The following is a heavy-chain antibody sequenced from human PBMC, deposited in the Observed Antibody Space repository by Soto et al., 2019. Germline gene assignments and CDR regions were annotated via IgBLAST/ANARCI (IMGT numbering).Heavy chain of an antibody. CDR2: ISYDGSNK. D-gene: IGHD3-3*01. Sequence: QVQLVESGGGVVQPGRSLRLSCVASGFTFSSYGMHWVRQAPGKGLEWVAVISYDGSNKYYADSVKGRFTISRDNSKNTLYLQMNSLRAEDTAVYYCAKEGATIFGVVIIADNWFDPWGQGTLVTVSS. V-gene: IGHV3-30*18. CDR1: GFTFSSYG. J-gene: IGHJ5*02. CDR3: AKEGATIFGVVIIADNWFDP.